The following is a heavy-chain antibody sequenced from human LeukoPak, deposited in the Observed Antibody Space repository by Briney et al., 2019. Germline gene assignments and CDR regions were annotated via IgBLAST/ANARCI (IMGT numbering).Heavy chain of an antibody. Sequence: GGSLRLSCAASGFTFRNYAMSWVRQAPGKGLEWVSTISGTGDDTDYADSVKGRFPISRDDSKNTLYLQMNSLRAEDTAVYYCAKHQDWTVTVPDYWGQGTLVTVSS. J-gene: IGHJ4*02. D-gene: IGHD4-17*01. CDR1: GFTFRNYA. CDR3: AKHQDWTVTVPDY. V-gene: IGHV3-23*01. CDR2: ISGTGDDT.